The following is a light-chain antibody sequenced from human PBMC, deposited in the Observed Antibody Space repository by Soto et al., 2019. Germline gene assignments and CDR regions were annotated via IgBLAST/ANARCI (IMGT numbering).Light chain of an antibody. Sequence: EIVMTQSPATLSVSPGERAALSCRASQSVTSNLAWYQQKPGQAPRLLIYGASTRATGVPARFSGSGSGTEFTLTISSLQSEDFAVYYCQQYNNRPPQTFGQGTKVDI. CDR3: QQYNNRPPQT. CDR1: QSVTSN. J-gene: IGKJ1*01. CDR2: GAS. V-gene: IGKV3-15*01.